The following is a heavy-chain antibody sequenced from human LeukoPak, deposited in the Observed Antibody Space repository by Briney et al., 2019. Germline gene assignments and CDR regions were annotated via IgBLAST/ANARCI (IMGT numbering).Heavy chain of an antibody. CDR1: GFTFSSYG. Sequence: GGSLRLSCAASGFTFSSYGMHWVRQAPGKGLEWVAFIRYDGSNKYYADSVKGRFTISRDNAKNSLYLQMNSLRAEDTAVYYCARDCSGGSCGPYAFDIWGQGTMVTVSS. J-gene: IGHJ3*02. CDR2: IRYDGSNK. V-gene: IGHV3-30*02. CDR3: ARDCSGGSCGPYAFDI. D-gene: IGHD2-15*01.